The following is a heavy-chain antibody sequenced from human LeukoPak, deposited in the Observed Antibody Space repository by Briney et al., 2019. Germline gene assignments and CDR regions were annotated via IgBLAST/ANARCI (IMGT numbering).Heavy chain of an antibody. J-gene: IGHJ4*02. D-gene: IGHD1-26*01. Sequence: GGSLRPSCAASGFTFSNAWMSWVRQAPGKGLEWVGRIKSKTDGGTTDYAAPVKGRFTISRDDSKNTLYLQMNSLKTEDTAVYYCTTDWDAGFFDYWGQGTLVTVSS. CDR1: GFTFSNAW. CDR2: IKSKTDGGTT. CDR3: TTDWDAGFFDY. V-gene: IGHV3-15*01.